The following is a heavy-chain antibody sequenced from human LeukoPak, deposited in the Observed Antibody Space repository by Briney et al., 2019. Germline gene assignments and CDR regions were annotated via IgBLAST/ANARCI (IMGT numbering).Heavy chain of an antibody. CDR1: GGSISSGGYY. V-gene: IGHV4-31*03. CDR2: IYYSGST. J-gene: IGHJ4*02. Sequence: SETLSLTCTVSGGSISSGGYYWSWIRQHPGKGLEWIGYIYYSGSTYYNPSLKSRVTISVDTSKNQFSLKLSSVTAADTAVYYCAREEDGDGQIFDYWGQGTLVTVSS. D-gene: IGHD4-17*01. CDR3: AREEDGDGQIFDY.